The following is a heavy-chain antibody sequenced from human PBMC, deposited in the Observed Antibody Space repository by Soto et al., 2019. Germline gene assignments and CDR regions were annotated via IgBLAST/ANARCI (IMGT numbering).Heavy chain of an antibody. J-gene: IGHJ4*02. Sequence: SETLSLTCAVSGGSIISNHCWSWVRQPPGKGLEWIGEIYHSGSTYYDSSLKSRVTISVDTSKNQFSLKLSSVTAADTAVYYCASQHYYDSSGYYVVYWGQGTLVTVSS. CDR2: IYHSGST. CDR1: GGSIISNHC. D-gene: IGHD3-22*01. CDR3: ASQHYYDSSGYYVVY. V-gene: IGHV4-4*02.